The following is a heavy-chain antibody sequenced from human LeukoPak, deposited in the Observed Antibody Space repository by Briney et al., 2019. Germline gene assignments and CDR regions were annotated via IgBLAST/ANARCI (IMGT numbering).Heavy chain of an antibody. D-gene: IGHD3-3*01. CDR2: IYYSGST. J-gene: IGHJ4*02. Sequence: SETLPLTCSVSGGSISSDSYYWGWIRQPPGKGLEWIGSIYYSGSTYYNPSLKSRVTISVDTSKNQFSLKLSSVTAADTAIYYCAMSGVDFWSGYPLQGFDFWGRGTLVTVSS. CDR3: AMSGVDFWSGYPLQGFDF. CDR1: GGSISSDSYY. V-gene: IGHV4-39*01.